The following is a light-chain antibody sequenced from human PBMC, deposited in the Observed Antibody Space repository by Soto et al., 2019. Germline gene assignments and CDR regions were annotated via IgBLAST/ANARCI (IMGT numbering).Light chain of an antibody. V-gene: IGKV1-39*01. CDR2: EAT. CDR1: QNIHKY. J-gene: IGKJ1*01. Sequence: DIEMTQSPSSLSASVGDRVTISCRSSQNIHKYLNWYQQRPGKAPNLLVYEATSLETGVSLKLSGSGSGTEFTLTINSLQPEDFATYYCQQSFVSPWTFGQGTNIEIK. CDR3: QQSFVSPWT.